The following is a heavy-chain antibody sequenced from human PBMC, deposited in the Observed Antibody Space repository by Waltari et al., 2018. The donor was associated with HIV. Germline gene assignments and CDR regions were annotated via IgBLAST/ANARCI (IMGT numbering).Heavy chain of an antibody. CDR2: ISSNGGST. D-gene: IGHD4-17*01. Sequence: EVQLVEYGGGLVQPGGSLRLSCSSSGFSFGRYAMHWVRQAPGKGLEYVSAISSNGGSTYYANSVKGRFTISRDNSKNTLYLQMGSLRAEDMAVYYCARGGLTTVTTIDYWGQGTLVTVSS. CDR1: GFSFGRYA. J-gene: IGHJ4*02. CDR3: ARGGLTTVTTIDY. V-gene: IGHV3-64*01.